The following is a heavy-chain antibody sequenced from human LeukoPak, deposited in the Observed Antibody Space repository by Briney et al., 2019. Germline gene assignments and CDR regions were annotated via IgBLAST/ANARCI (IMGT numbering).Heavy chain of an antibody. CDR2: IDPGDSDA. Sequence: GESLKISCKASGYNFASSWIGWVRQMPGKGLEWMGIIDPGDSDARYSPSFQGQVTISADKSISTAYLQWNSLKASDTAMYYCARAYYGDYHWDSWGQGTLVTVSS. CDR1: GYNFASSW. J-gene: IGHJ4*02. V-gene: IGHV5-51*01. CDR3: ARAYYGDYHWDS. D-gene: IGHD4-17*01.